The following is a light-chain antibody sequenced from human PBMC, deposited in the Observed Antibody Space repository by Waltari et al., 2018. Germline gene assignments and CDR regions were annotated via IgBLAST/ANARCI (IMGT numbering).Light chain of an antibody. V-gene: IGLV2-14*03. CDR2: GVA. Sequence: QSALTQPASVSGFPGQSITIYCTGASSDVGAYTHVSWYQQHPGKAPNLLIYGVANRPSGVSNRFSCSKSGNTAALTISGLQAEDEADYYCTSYTSSSTWVFGGGTKLTVL. CDR1: SSDVGAYTH. CDR3: TSYTSSSTWV. J-gene: IGLJ3*02.